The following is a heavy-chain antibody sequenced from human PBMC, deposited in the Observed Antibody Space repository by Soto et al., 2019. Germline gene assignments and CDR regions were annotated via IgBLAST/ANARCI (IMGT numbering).Heavy chain of an antibody. CDR1: VFTFSSYW. CDR2: ISTDASST. CDR3: ARLPNKSPQN. V-gene: IGHV3-74*01. J-gene: IGHJ1*01. Sequence: EGQLVESGGGLVQPGWSLRLSCAASVFTFSSYWMHWVRQAPGKGLVWVSSISTDASSTSYADPVKGRFTISRDNAKNTLYLQMNSVRAEDTAVYYCARLPNKSPQNWGQGTVVIVSP.